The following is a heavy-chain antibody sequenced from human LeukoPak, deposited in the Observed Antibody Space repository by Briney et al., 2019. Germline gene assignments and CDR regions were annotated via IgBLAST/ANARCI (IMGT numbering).Heavy chain of an antibody. CDR3: ARRPPTNWGLDY. Sequence: GGSLRLSCAASGFTFSSYGMHWVRQAPGKGLEWVAFIRYDGSNKYYADSVKGRFTISRDNSKNTLYLQMNSLRAEDTAVYYCARRPPTNWGLDYWGQGTLVTVSS. V-gene: IGHV3-30*02. CDR2: IRYDGSNK. J-gene: IGHJ4*02. D-gene: IGHD7-27*01. CDR1: GFTFSSYG.